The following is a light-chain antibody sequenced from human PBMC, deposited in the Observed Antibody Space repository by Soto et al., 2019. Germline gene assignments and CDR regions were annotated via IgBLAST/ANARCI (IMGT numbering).Light chain of an antibody. CDR3: QQYDNSPLT. J-gene: IGKJ4*01. V-gene: IGKV3-20*01. Sequence: EIVLTQSPGTLSLSPGERATLSCRASQSVSSSFLAWYQQKPGQAPRLLIYGASSRATGIPDRFSGSGSGTDFPLTISSLEPEDFALYYCQQYDNSPLTFGGGTKVEFK. CDR2: GAS. CDR1: QSVSSSF.